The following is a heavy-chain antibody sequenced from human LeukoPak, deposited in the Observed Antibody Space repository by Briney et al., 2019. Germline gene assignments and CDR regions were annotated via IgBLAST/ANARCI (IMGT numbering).Heavy chain of an antibody. D-gene: IGHD3-3*01. V-gene: IGHV4-4*07. Sequence: SETLSLTCTVSGGSISSYYWSWIRQPAGKGLEWIGRIYTSGSTNYNPSLKSRVTMSVDTSKNQFSLKLSSVTAADTAVYYCARDIVRFLWSGYSHWFDPWGQGTLVTVSS. CDR2: IYTSGST. CDR3: ARDIVRFLWSGYSHWFDP. CDR1: GGSISSYY. J-gene: IGHJ5*02.